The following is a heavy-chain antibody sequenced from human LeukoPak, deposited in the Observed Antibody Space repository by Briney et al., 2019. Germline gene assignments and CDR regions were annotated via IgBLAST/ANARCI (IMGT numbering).Heavy chain of an antibody. CDR1: GASITSADYS. CDR3: ARGARATRLGLFGNKDYMDV. V-gene: IGHV4-39*02. CDR2: VLFTGDT. D-gene: IGHD1-26*01. J-gene: IGHJ6*03. Sequence: PSETLSLTCTVSGASITSADYSWGWIRQPPGKGLEWIGSVLFTGDTYYTPSLKSRVTISVHTSNKQFSLKLSSVTAADTAVYYCARGARATRLGLFGNKDYMDVWGKGTTVTVSS.